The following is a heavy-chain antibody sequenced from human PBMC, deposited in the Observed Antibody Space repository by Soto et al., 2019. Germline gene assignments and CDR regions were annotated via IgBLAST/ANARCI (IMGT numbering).Heavy chain of an antibody. CDR3: ARDWTYDFWSGYNFDY. CDR1: GGTFSSYT. D-gene: IGHD3-3*01. V-gene: IGHV1-69*04. J-gene: IGHJ4*02. Sequence: APVKVSCKASGGTFSSYTISWVRQAPGQGLEWMGRIIPILGIANYAQKIQGRVTITADKSTSTAYMELSSLRSEDTAVYYCARDWTYDFWSGYNFDYWGQGTLVTV. CDR2: IIPILGIA.